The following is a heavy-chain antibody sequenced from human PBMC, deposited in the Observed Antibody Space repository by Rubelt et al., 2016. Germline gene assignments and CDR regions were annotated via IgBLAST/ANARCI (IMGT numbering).Heavy chain of an antibody. J-gene: IGHJ3*02. CDR1: GYSFTTYR. Sequence: EVQLVQSGAEVKKPGESLKISCKGSGYSFTTYRIGWVRQMPGKGLECMGIIYPGDSDTRYSPAFQGQVTISADTSISTAYLQWSSLKASDTAMYYWARLRGSPQGAAFDIWGQGTMVTVSS. D-gene: IGHD1-26*01. CDR3: ARLRGSPQGAAFDI. V-gene: IGHV5-51*01. CDR2: IYPGDSDT.